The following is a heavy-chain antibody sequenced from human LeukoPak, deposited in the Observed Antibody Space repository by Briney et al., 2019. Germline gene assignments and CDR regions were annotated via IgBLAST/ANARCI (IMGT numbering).Heavy chain of an antibody. CDR3: AIEDDFGNHFDY. Sequence: PGGSLRLSCAASGFTFSSYAMTWVRQAPGKGLEWVSVISGSSGGTYYADSVKGRFIISRDNFKNTVYLQMNSLRAEDTAVYYCAIEDDFGNHFDYWGQGALVTVSS. CDR1: GFTFSSYA. V-gene: IGHV3-23*01. D-gene: IGHD4-11*01. CDR2: ISGSSGGT. J-gene: IGHJ4*02.